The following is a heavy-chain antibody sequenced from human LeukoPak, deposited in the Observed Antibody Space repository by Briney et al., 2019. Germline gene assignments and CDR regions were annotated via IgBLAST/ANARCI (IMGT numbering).Heavy chain of an antibody. D-gene: IGHD3-22*01. J-gene: IGHJ5*02. V-gene: IGHV4-39*01. Sequence: SETLSLTCTVSGDSISSSSYYWGWIRQPPGKGLEWIGSIYYSGSTYYNPSLKSRVTISVDTSKNQFSLKLSSVTAADTAVYYCARRRGTMIVVAGLNWFDPWGQGTLVTVSS. CDR1: GDSISSSSYY. CDR3: ARRRGTMIVVAGLNWFDP. CDR2: IYYSGST.